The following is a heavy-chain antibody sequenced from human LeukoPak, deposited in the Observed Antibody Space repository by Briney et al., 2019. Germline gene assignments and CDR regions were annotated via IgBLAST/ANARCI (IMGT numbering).Heavy chain of an antibody. CDR3: ARAPEDYGGNSYSNWFDP. V-gene: IGHV4-38-2*02. D-gene: IGHD4-23*01. CDR1: GYSISSGYY. Sequence: SETLSLTCTVSGYSISSGYYWGWIRQPPGKGLEWIGSIYHSGSTYYNPSLKSRVTISVDTSKNQFSLKLSSVTAADTAVYYCARAPEDYGGNSYSNWFDPWGQGTLVTVSS. CDR2: IYHSGST. J-gene: IGHJ5*02.